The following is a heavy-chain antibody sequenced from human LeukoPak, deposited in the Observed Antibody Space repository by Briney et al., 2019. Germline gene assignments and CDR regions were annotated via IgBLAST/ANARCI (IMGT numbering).Heavy chain of an antibody. Sequence: GWALRLSYVDCGLPIADFAMQGVGQAAGKGLDWVSLISGDGVSTFHADSVKGRFSISRDNSKNSLYLEMNSLRTEVAAMYYCAKESGKFDYWGQGTLVGVSS. CDR1: GLPIADFA. CDR3: AKESGKFDY. V-gene: IGHV3-43*02. CDR2: ISGDGVST. J-gene: IGHJ4*02.